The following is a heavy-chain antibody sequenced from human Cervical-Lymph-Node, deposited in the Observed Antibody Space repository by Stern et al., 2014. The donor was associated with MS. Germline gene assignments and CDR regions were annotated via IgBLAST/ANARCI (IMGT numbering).Heavy chain of an antibody. J-gene: IGHJ6*02. CDR1: GGSISSGGYY. V-gene: IGHV4-31*03. D-gene: IGHD1-26*01. Sequence: QVQLQESGPGLVKPSQTLSLTCTVSGGSISSGGYYWSWIRQHPGKGLEWIGYIHYSGSTYYSSSLKSRLTISVDKSKNQFSLRLNSVTAADTAVYYCARASGTYAVYYYNYGMDVWGQGTTVTVSS. CDR2: IHYSGST. CDR3: ARASGTYAVYYYNYGMDV.